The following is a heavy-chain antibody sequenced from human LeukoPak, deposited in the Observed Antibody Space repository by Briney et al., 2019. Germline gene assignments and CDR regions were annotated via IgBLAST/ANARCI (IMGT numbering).Heavy chain of an antibody. CDR3: ARGAVAGSWFDP. J-gene: IGHJ5*02. Sequence: SVKVSCKASGGTFSSYAISWVRQAPGQGFEWMGGIIPIFGTANYAQKFQGRVTITTDESTSTAYMELSSLRSEDTAVYYCARGAVAGSWFDPWGQGTLVTVSS. CDR2: IIPIFGTA. V-gene: IGHV1-69*05. D-gene: IGHD6-19*01. CDR1: GGTFSSYA.